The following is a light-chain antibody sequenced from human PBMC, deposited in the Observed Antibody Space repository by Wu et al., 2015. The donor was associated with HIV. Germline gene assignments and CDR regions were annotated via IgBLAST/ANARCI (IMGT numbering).Light chain of an antibody. CDR1: QRLSSFY. Sequence: VLTQSPGTLSLSPGERATLSCRASQRLSSFYLAWYQQKPGQAPRLLIYGASTRATGIPDRFSGSGPVTDFTLTISSLEPEDFAVYYCQQYENSPRTFGQGTKVEIK. V-gene: IGKV3-20*01. J-gene: IGKJ1*01. CDR3: QQYENSPRT. CDR2: GAS.